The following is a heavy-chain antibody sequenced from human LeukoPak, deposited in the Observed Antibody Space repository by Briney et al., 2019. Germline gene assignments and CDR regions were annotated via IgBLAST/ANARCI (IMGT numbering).Heavy chain of an antibody. CDR1: GGSFSGYY. V-gene: IGHV4-34*01. D-gene: IGHD3-22*01. J-gene: IGHJ4*02. CDR3: ARTAGKWLFKIPFDY. CDR2: ITHSGST. Sequence: TSETLSLTCDVYGGSFSGYYWSWIRQPPGKGLEWIGEITHSGSTNYNPSLKSRVTISVGTSENQFSLKLSSVTAADTAVYYCARTAGKWLFKIPFDYWGQGTLVTVSS.